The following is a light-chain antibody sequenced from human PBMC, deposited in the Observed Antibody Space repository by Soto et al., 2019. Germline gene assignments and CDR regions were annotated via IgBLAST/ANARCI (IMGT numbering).Light chain of an antibody. Sequence: QPVLKQPPSVTGPPGWKVTTACTSSTSNIRAGDEVHWYQQLPETAPIPLIYGNSNRPSVVPDRFSGSKSGTSASLAITGLQAEDEADYYCQSYDSSLSALYVFGTGTMVTVL. CDR3: QSYDSSLSALYV. CDR1: TSNIRAGDE. V-gene: IGLV1-40*01. CDR2: GNS. J-gene: IGLJ1*01.